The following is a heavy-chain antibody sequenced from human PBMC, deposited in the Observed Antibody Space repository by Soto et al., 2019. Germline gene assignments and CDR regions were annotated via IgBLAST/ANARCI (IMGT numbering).Heavy chain of an antibody. CDR1: GFTFSSYA. CDR3: AKDPAYGSGSYYKNYYGMNV. J-gene: IGHJ6*02. V-gene: IGHV3-23*01. D-gene: IGHD3-10*01. Sequence: EVQLLESGGGLVQPGGSLRLSCAASGFTFSSYAMSWVRQAPGKGLEWVSAISGSGGSTYYADSVKGRFTISRDNSKNTLYLQMNSLRAEDTAVYYCAKDPAYGSGSYYKNYYGMNVWGQGTTVTVSS. CDR2: ISGSGGST.